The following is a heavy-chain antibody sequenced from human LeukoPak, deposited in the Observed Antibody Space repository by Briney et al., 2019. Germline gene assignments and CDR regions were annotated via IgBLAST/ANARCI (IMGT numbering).Heavy chain of an antibody. J-gene: IGHJ6*03. D-gene: IGHD5-12*01. V-gene: IGHV4-61*02. Sequence: SETLSLTCTVSGGSISSGSYYWSWIRQPAGKGLEWIGRIYTSGSTNYNPSLKSRVTISVDTSKNQFSLKLSSVTAADTAVYYCAGDPGYSGYDFWGYYYYMDVWGKGTTVTISS. CDR3: AGDPGYSGYDFWGYYYYMDV. CDR1: GGSISSGSYY. CDR2: IYTSGST.